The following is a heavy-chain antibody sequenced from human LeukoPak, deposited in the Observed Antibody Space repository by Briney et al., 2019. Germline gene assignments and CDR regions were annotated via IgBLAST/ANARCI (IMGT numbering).Heavy chain of an antibody. D-gene: IGHD3-10*01. J-gene: IGHJ6*03. V-gene: IGHV4-30-4*08. Sequence: SETLSLTCTVSGGSISSGDYYWSWIRQPPGKGLEWIGYIYYSGSTNYNPSLKSRVTISVDTSKNQFSLKLSSVTAADTAVYYCARGRNYYGSGSYPYYYYYMDVWGKGTTVTVSS. CDR2: IYYSGST. CDR1: GGSISSGDYY. CDR3: ARGRNYYGSGSYPYYYYYMDV.